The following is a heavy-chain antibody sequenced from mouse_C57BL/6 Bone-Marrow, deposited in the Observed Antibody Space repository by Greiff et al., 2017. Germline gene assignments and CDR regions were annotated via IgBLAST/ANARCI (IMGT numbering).Heavy chain of an antibody. J-gene: IGHJ2*01. CDR3: ARSITTVGYFDY. V-gene: IGHV3-6*01. D-gene: IGHD1-1*01. CDR2: ISYDGSN. CDR1: GYSITSGYY. Sequence: EVQLVESGPGLVKPSQSLSLTCSVTGYSITSGYYWNWIRQFPGNKLEWMGYISYDGSNNYNPSLKNRISITRDTSKNQFFLKLNSVTTEDTATYDCARSITTVGYFDYWGQGTTLTVSS.